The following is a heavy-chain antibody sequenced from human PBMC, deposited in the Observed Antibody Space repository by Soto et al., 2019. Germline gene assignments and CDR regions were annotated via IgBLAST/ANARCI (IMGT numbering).Heavy chain of an antibody. CDR2: LSYDGSNK. V-gene: IGHV3-30-3*01. CDR1: GFTFSSYA. Sequence: PGGSLRLSCAASGFTFSSYAMHWVRQAPGKGLEWVAVLSYDGSNKYYADSVKGRFTISRDNSKNTLYLQMNSLRAEDTAVYYCARDDVPLYSSGWYRRYYYYGMDVWGQGTTVTVSS. CDR3: ARDDVPLYSSGWYRRYYYYGMDV. J-gene: IGHJ6*02. D-gene: IGHD6-19*01.